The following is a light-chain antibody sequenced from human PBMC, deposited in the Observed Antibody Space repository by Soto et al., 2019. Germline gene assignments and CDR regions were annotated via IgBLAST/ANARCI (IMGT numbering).Light chain of an antibody. Sequence: EIVLTQSPGTLSLSPGERATLSCRASQSISSSYLAWYQQKPGQAPRLLIYAASSWATGIPDRFSGSVSGTDFTLTISRLEPEDFAVYYCQQYGSTSYTFGQGTQLEIK. V-gene: IGKV3-20*01. CDR2: AAS. CDR3: QQYGSTSYT. CDR1: QSISSSY. J-gene: IGKJ2*01.